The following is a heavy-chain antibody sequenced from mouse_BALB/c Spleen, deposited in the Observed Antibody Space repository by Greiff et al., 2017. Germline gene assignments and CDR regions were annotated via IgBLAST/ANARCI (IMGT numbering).Heavy chain of an antibody. D-gene: IGHD2-3*01. CDR2: IDPANGNT. Sequence: EVQLQESGAELVKPGASVKLSCTASGFNIKDTYMHWVKQRPEQGLEWIGRIDPANGNTKYDPKFQGKATITADTSSNTAYLQLSSLTSEDTAVYYCARRSDGSGFAYWGQGTLVTVSA. V-gene: IGHV14-3*02. CDR3: ARRSDGSGFAY. CDR1: GFNIKDTY. J-gene: IGHJ3*01.